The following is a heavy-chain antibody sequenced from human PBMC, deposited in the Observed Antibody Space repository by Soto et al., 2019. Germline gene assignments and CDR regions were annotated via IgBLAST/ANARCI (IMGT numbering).Heavy chain of an antibody. CDR2: IYYSGST. D-gene: IGHD2-15*01. V-gene: IGHV4-59*01. J-gene: IGHJ6*02. Sequence: PSETLSLTCTVSGGSISSYYWSWIRQPPGKGLEWIGYIYYSGSTNYNPSLKSRVTISVDTSKNQFSLKLSSVTAADTAVYYCARDRGLGYCSGGSCYRNYYYYGMDVWGQGTRVTVSS. CDR1: GGSISSYY. CDR3: ARDRGLGYCSGGSCYRNYYYYGMDV.